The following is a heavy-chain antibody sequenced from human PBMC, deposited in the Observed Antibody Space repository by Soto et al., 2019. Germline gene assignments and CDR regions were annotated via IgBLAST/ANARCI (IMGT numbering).Heavy chain of an antibody. J-gene: IGHJ5*02. CDR2: IYYSGST. CDR1: GGSISSGGYY. D-gene: IGHD3-3*01. CDR3: ARERRDFHWFYP. Sequence: PSETLSLTCTVSGGSISSGGYYWSWIRQHPGKGLEWIGYIYYSGSTYYNPSLKSRVTISVDTSKNQFSLKLSSVTAADTAVYYCARERRDFHWFYPWGQGTLVTVSS. V-gene: IGHV4-31*03.